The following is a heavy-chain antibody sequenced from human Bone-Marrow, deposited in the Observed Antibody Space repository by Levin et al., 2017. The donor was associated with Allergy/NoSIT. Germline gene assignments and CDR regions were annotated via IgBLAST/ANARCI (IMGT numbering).Heavy chain of an antibody. CDR2: ISSDGSNT. CDR3: AKDRFYGGNSAYFDS. Sequence: GGSLRLSCAASGFTFSSFGMHWVRQAPGKGPEWVAIISSDGSNTHYADSVKGRFTISRDNSKNTLFLQMISLRAEDTAFYYCAKDRFYGGNSAYFDSWGQGTLVTVSS. J-gene: IGHJ4*02. V-gene: IGHV3-30*18. D-gene: IGHD4-23*01. CDR1: GFTFSSFG.